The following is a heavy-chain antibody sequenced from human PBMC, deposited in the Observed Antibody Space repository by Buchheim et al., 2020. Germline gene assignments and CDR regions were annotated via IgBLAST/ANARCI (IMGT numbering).Heavy chain of an antibody. CDR1: GFTFNTHG. CDR2: IVPSGSTT. CDR3: ARRRNSAPTD. Sequence: EVQLVESGGGLVQPGGSLRLSCAASGFTFNTHGMNWVRQAPGKGLEWVSHIVPSGSTTYYADSVKGRFTISRDNAKKSVYLQMNSLRAEDTAFYYCARRRNSAPTDWGQGTL. D-gene: IGHD1/OR15-1a*01. J-gene: IGHJ4*02. V-gene: IGHV3-48*01.